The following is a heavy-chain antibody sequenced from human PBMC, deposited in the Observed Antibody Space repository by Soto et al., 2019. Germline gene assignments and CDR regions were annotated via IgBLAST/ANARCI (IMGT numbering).Heavy chain of an antibody. CDR2: ISAYNGNT. V-gene: IGHV1-18*04. CDR3: ARSRRYNWEYGFDI. D-gene: IGHD1-20*01. Sequence: QVQLVQSGAEVKKPGASVKVSCKASGYTFTSYGISWVRQAPGQGLEWMGWISAYNGNTNYAQKLQGRVTMTTDTSTRTGLMELRRLRIDGTAVYYFARSRRYNWEYGFDIWGQGTMVTVSS. CDR1: GYTFTSYG. J-gene: IGHJ3*02.